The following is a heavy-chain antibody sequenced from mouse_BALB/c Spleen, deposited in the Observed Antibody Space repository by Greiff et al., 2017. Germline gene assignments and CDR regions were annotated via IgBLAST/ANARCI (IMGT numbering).Heavy chain of an antibody. J-gene: IGHJ3*01. CDR3: ARAFAY. CDR2: ISYSGST. V-gene: IGHV3-2*02. CDR1: GYSITSDYA. Sequence: VQLKESGPGLVKLSQSLSLTCTVTGYSITSDYAWNWIRQFPGNKLEWMGYISYSGSTSYNPSLKSRISITRDTSKNQFFLQLNSVTTEDTATYYCARAFAYWGQGTLVTVSA.